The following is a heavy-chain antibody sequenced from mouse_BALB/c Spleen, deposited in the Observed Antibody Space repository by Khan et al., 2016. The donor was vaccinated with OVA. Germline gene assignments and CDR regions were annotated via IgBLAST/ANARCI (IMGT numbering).Heavy chain of an antibody. D-gene: IGHD2-12*01. V-gene: IGHV1-26*01. Sequence: VQLKQSGPDLVKPGASVKMSCKASGYSFTGYYMNWVKQSHGKSLECIGRVNPNTGNTNYNQKFKGKAILIVDTSSSTAYMELRSPTFEDSAVSYCARGDDFFAYWGQGTLVTVSA. CDR3: ARGDDFFAY. J-gene: IGHJ3*01. CDR1: GYSFTGYY. CDR2: VNPNTGNT.